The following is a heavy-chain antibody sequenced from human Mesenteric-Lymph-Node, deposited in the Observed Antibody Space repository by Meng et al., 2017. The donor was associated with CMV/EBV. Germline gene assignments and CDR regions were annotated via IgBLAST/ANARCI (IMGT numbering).Heavy chain of an antibody. D-gene: IGHD3-3*01. CDR2: ISSSSGTI. CDR1: GFTFSDYY. J-gene: IGHJ3*02. Sequence: GGSLRLSCAASGFTFSDYYMSWIRQAPGKGLEWVSYISSSSGTIYYADSVKGRFSISRDNAKNSLFLQMNSLRAEDTAVYYCARDRGRFYDFWSGYLLGSSTLPFDIWGQGTMVTVSS. V-gene: IGHV3-11*01. CDR3: ARDRGRFYDFWSGYLLGSSTLPFDI.